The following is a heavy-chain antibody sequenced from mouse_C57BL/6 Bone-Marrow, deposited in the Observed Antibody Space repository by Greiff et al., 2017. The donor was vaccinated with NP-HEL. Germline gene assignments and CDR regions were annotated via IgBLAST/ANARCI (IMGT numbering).Heavy chain of an antibody. V-gene: IGHV14-4*01. Sequence: EVQLHQSGAELVRPGASVKLSCTASGFNIKDDYMHWVKQRPEQGLEWIGWIDPENGDTEYASKFQGKATITADTSSNTAYLQLSSLTSEDTAVYYCTTGWLLPYYYAMDYWGQGTSVTVSS. D-gene: IGHD2-3*01. CDR3: TTGWLLPYYYAMDY. J-gene: IGHJ4*01. CDR1: GFNIKDDY. CDR2: IDPENGDT.